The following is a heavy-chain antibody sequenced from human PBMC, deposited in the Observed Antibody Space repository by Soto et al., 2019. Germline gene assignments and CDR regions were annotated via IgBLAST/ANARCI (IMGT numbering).Heavy chain of an antibody. V-gene: IGHV3-74*01. CDR2: VNPDGSGA. CDR3: GRASALWFRDY. D-gene: IGHD3-10*01. Sequence: PGGSLRLSCAASGFTFGNYWLPGGRQAPGKGLVWVSRVNPDGSGATYADSAKGRFTTSRDNPKNTLYLKMNSLSRDQTALYSCGRASALWFRDYWGQVTLVTVSS. J-gene: IGHJ4*02. CDR1: GFTFGNYW.